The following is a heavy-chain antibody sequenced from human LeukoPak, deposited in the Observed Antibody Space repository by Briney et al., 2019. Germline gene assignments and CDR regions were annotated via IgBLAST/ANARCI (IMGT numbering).Heavy chain of an antibody. D-gene: IGHD1-26*01. CDR3: ARGRNSGSYYIYYFDY. CDR2: ISAYNGNT. J-gene: IGHJ4*02. V-gene: IGHV1-18*01. Sequence: ASVKVSCKASGYTFTSYDIHWVRQATGQGLEWMGWISAYNGNTNYAQKLQGRVTMTTDTSTSTAYMELRSLRSDDTAVYYCARGRNSGSYYIYYFDYWGQGTLVTVSS. CDR1: GYTFTSYD.